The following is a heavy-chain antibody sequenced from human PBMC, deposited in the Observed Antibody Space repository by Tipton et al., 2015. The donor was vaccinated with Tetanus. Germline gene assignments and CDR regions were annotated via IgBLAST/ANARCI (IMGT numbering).Heavy chain of an antibody. Sequence: TLSLTCAVYGGSFSGYYWSWIRQPPGKGLAWIGEINHSGTTNYNPSLKSRVTILVDTSKNQFSLKLSSVTAADTAVYYCARGLGSRLAPGGSVDSWGQGTLVTVSS. V-gene: IGHV4-34*01. D-gene: IGHD3-10*01. CDR1: GGSFSGYY. J-gene: IGHJ5*01. CDR2: INHSGTT. CDR3: ARGLGSRLAPGGSVDS.